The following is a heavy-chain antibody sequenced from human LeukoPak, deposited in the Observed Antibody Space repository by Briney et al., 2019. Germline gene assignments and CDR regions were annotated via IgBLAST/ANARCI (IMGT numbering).Heavy chain of an antibody. CDR3: AGEGSRYCSGGSRYFS. Sequence: PSQTLSLTCTVSGGSISSGSYYWSWIRQPAGKGLEWIGRIYTSGSTNYNPSLKSRVTISVDTSKNQFSLKLSSVTAADTAVYYCAGEGSRYCSGGSRYFSWGQGTLVTVSS. J-gene: IGHJ5*02. D-gene: IGHD2-15*01. CDR1: GGSISSGSYY. CDR2: IYTSGST. V-gene: IGHV4-61*02.